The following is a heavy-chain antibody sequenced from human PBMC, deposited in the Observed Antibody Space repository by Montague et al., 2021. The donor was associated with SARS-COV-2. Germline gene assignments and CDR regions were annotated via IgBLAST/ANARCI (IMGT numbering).Heavy chain of an antibody. Sequence: TLSLTCAVSGGSIRGSSYYWSWIRHHPEKGLEWIGYIYYTGSTYYNPSLKSRVVISVDTSKNEFSLNLTSVTAADTAVYYCVRARWLQPFFDNWGQGTL. CDR2: IYYTGST. CDR1: GGSIRGSSYY. D-gene: IGHD5-24*01. V-gene: IGHV4-31*11. CDR3: VRARWLQPFFDN. J-gene: IGHJ4*02.